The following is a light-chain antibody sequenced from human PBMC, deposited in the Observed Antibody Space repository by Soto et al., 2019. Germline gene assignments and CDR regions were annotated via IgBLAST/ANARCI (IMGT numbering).Light chain of an antibody. CDR3: QHDGVTYT. V-gene: IGKV3-20*01. Sequence: EIVFTQSPGTLSLSPGERATLSCRASQSVRGTYLAWYQPKPGQAPRLVIHAASSRATGIPDRFSGSGSGTDFTLTISRLEPEDFEVYYYQHDGVTYTFGQGTRLETK. CDR1: QSVRGTY. CDR2: AAS. J-gene: IGKJ2*01.